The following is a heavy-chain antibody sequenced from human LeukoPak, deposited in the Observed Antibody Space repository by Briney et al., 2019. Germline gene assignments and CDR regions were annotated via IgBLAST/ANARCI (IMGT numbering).Heavy chain of an antibody. CDR2: IIPILGIA. V-gene: IGHV1-69*04. Sequence: ASVKVSCKASGGTFSSYAISWVRQAPGQGLEWMGRIIPILGIANYAQKFQGRVTMTRDTSISTAYMELSRLRSDDTAVYYCARDLMPFNYDFWSGYPYWGQGTLVTVSS. CDR1: GGTFSSYA. CDR3: ARDLMPFNYDFWSGYPY. D-gene: IGHD3-3*01. J-gene: IGHJ4*02.